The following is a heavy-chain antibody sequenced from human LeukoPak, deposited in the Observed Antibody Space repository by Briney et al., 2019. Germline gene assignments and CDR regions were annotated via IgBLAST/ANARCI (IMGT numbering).Heavy chain of an antibody. CDR1: GGSISSGGYS. CDR2: IYHSGST. CDR3: ARGSGVAPLDP. Sequence: SETLSLTCAVSGGSISSGGYSWSWIRRPPGKGLEWIGYIYHSGSTYYNPSLKSRVTISVDRSKNQFSLKLSSVTAADTAVYYCARGSGVAPLDPWGQGTLVTVSS. D-gene: IGHD3-3*01. J-gene: IGHJ5*02. V-gene: IGHV4-30-2*01.